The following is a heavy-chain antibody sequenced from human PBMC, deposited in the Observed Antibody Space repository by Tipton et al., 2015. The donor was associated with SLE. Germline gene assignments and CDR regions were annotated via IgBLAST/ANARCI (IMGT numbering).Heavy chain of an antibody. J-gene: IGHJ4*02. CDR2: INHSGST. D-gene: IGHD1-26*01. V-gene: IGHV4-34*01. CDR1: GFTFSSYA. Sequence: LRLSCAASGFTFSSYALTWVRQAPGKGLEWIGEINHSGSTNYNPSLKSRVTISEDTSKKQFSLKLSSVTAADTAVYYCARVGFYFDYWGQGTLVTVSS. CDR3: ARVGFYFDY.